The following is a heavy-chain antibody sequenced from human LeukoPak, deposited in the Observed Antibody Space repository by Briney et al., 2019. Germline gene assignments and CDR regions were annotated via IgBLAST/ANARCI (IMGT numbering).Heavy chain of an antibody. D-gene: IGHD4-17*01. V-gene: IGHV4-59*01. CDR3: ARAPVTTSSIAMANVFDY. CDR1: GGSISSYD. CDR2: IYYSGST. J-gene: IGHJ4*02. Sequence: SEPLSLTCTVSGGSISSYDWSWIRQPPGKGLEWIGYIYYSGSTNYNPSLKSRVTISVDTSKKQFSLKLSSVTAADTAVYYCARAPVTTSSIAMANVFDYWGQGTLVTVSS.